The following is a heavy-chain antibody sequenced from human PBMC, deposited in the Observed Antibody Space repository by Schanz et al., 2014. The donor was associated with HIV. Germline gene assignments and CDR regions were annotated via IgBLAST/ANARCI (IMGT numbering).Heavy chain of an antibody. J-gene: IGHJ4*02. CDR3: AKRRDRGYAYFDN. CDR1: GFTFSTYR. V-gene: IGHV3-33*03. D-gene: IGHD5-12*01. Sequence: VRLVESGGTSVQPGGSLRLSCAASGFTFSTYRMNWVRQAPGKGLEWVAVIWETGKIKNYAEAVRGRFTISRDNYKNTVDLQMNSLRAEDTAVYYCAKRRDRGYAYFDNWGQGTLVTVSS. CDR2: IWETGKIK.